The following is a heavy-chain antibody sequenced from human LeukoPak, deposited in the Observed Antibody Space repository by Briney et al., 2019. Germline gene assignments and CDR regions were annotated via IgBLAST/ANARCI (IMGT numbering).Heavy chain of an antibody. Sequence: PGRSLRLSCAASGFTFSSYGMHWGRQAPGKGLEWVAVISYDGSNQYYADSVKGRFTISRDNSKNTLYLQMNSLRAEDTAVYFCAKDHCTSTTCYFDYWGQGTLVTISS. CDR1: GFTFSSYG. V-gene: IGHV3-30*18. CDR3: AKDHCTSTTCYFDY. J-gene: IGHJ4*02. D-gene: IGHD2-2*01. CDR2: ISYDGSNQ.